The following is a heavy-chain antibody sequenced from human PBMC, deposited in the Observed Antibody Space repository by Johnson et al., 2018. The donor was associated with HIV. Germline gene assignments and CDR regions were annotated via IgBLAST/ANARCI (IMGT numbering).Heavy chain of an antibody. V-gene: IGHV3-30*04. J-gene: IGHJ3*01. D-gene: IGHD3-3*01. Sequence: QVQLVESGGGVVQPGTSMRLSCVVSGLNFSDYSMHWVRQAPGKGLEWVAVISYDGSNKYYADSVKGRFTISRDNSKNTLSLQMNRLRAEDTAVYYCARGRTVVSVFDVWGQGTMVTVSS. CDR1: GLNFSDYS. CDR2: ISYDGSNK. CDR3: ARGRTVVSVFDV.